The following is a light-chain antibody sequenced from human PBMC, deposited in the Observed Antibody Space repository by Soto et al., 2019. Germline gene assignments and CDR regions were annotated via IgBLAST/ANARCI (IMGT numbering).Light chain of an antibody. Sequence: EIVMTQSPATLSVSPGERATLSCRASQSFSSNLAWYQQKPGQAPRLLIYGASTRATGIPARFSGSGSGTEFTLTISSLQSEDFAVYYCQQYNNWHPWTYGQGSKVDI. CDR1: QSFSSN. CDR3: QQYNNWHPWT. J-gene: IGKJ1*01. CDR2: GAS. V-gene: IGKV3-15*01.